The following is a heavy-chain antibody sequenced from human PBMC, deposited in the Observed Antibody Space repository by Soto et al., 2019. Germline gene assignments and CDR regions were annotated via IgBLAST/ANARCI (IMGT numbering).Heavy chain of an antibody. D-gene: IGHD3-10*01. CDR2: IKPDGSGK. V-gene: IGHV3-7*01. CDR1: GFTFSDYW. J-gene: IGHJ4*02. CDR3: ARDPVRGDNYNFDH. Sequence: GSLRLSCTASGFTFSDYWMTWVRQAPGKGLEWVANIKPDGSGKNYVDSVKGRFTISRDNAENSLFLQMNSLRAEDTAVYYCARDPVRGDNYNFDHWGQGTLVTVSS.